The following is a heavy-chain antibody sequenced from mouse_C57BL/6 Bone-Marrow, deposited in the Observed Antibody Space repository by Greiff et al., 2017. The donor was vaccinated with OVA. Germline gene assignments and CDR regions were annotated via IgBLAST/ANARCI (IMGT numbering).Heavy chain of an antibody. J-gene: IGHJ4*01. V-gene: IGHV1-74*01. CDR2: IHPSDNDT. CDR1: GYTFTSYW. Sequence: QVQLKQPGAELVKPGASVKVSCKASGYTFTSYWLHWVKQRPGQGLEWIGRIHPSDNDTNYNGKFKGKATLTADKSSSTAYMQLSSLTSEDSAVYFCARVYGNYEAMDYWGQGTSVTVSS. D-gene: IGHD2-1*01. CDR3: ARVYGNYEAMDY.